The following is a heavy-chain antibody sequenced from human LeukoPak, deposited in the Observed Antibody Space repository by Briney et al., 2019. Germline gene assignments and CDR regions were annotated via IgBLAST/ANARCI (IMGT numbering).Heavy chain of an antibody. Sequence: ASVKVSCKASGYTFTSYDINWVRQATGQGLEWMGWMNPNSGNTGYAQKFQGRVTMTRNTSISTAYMELNSLRAEDTAVYYCATSVYGDYAPIFDYWGQGTLVTVSS. D-gene: IGHD4-17*01. V-gene: IGHV1-8*01. J-gene: IGHJ4*02. CDR2: MNPNSGNT. CDR3: ATSVYGDYAPIFDY. CDR1: GYTFTSYD.